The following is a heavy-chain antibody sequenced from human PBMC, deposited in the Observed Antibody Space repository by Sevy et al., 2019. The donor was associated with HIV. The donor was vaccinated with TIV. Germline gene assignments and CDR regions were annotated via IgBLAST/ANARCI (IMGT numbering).Heavy chain of an antibody. CDR1: GFSFSGYR. CDR3: ARDPGFWYFDL. J-gene: IGHJ2*01. V-gene: IGHV3-48*02. Sequence: GGSLRLSCAASGFSFSGYRMNWVRQAPGKGLEWVSYISTSSSSIHYADSMKGRFTVSRDNAKNSLYLQMNNLSDEDTAIYYCARDPGFWYFDLWGRGTLVTVSS. D-gene: IGHD7-27*01. CDR2: ISTSSSSI.